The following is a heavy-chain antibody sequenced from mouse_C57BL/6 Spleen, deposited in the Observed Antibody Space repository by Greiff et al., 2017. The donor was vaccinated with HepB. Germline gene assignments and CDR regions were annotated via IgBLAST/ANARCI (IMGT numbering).Heavy chain of an antibody. J-gene: IGHJ4*01. V-gene: IGHV2-6-1*01. D-gene: IGHD1-1*01. CDR3: ARHGYYGSSLYYAMDY. Sequence: VMLVESGPGLVAPSQSLSITCTVSGFSLTSYGVHWVRQPPGKGLEWLVVIWSDGSTTYNSALKSRLSISKDNSKSQVFLKMNSLQTDDTAMYYCARHGYYGSSLYYAMDYWGQGTSVTVSS. CDR2: IWSDGST. CDR1: GFSLTSYG.